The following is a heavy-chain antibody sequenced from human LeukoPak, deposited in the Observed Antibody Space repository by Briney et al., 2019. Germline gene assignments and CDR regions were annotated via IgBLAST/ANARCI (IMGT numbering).Heavy chain of an antibody. D-gene: IGHD4-17*01. CDR2: ISATGGTT. Sequence: GGSLRLSCAASGVTFSSYVMSWVRQAPGKGLEWVSTISATGGTTYYADSVKGRFTISRDNSKNTLYLQMNSLRAEDTAVYYCAKSTVVTNDAFDIWGQGTMVTVSS. V-gene: IGHV3-23*01. J-gene: IGHJ3*02. CDR1: GVTFSSYV. CDR3: AKSTVVTNDAFDI.